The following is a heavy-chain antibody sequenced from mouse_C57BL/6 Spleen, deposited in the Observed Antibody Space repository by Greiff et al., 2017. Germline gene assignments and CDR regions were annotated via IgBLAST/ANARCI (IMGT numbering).Heavy chain of an antibody. V-gene: IGHV5-17*01. CDR3: ARPYDYDETWFAY. Sequence: EVQGVESGGGLVKPGGSLKLSCAASGFTFSDYGMHWVRQAPEKGLEWVAYISSGSSTIYDADTVKGRFTISRDNATNTLFLQMTSLRSEEAAMYYCARPYDYDETWFAYWGQGTLVTVSA. CDR1: GFTFSDYG. CDR2: ISSGSSTI. J-gene: IGHJ3*01. D-gene: IGHD2-4*01.